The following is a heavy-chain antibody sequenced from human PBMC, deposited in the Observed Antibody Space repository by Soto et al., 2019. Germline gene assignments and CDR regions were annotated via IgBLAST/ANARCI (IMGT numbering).Heavy chain of an antibody. V-gene: IGHV3-33*01. D-gene: IGHD4-17*01. Sequence: PGGSLRLSCAASGFTFSSYGMHWVRQALGKRLEWVAVIWNDGSNKYYADSVKGRFTISRDNSKNTLYLQMNSLRAEDTAVYYCARDTDYGDSSDFDYWGQGTLVTVSS. J-gene: IGHJ4*02. CDR1: GFTFSSYG. CDR3: ARDTDYGDSSDFDY. CDR2: IWNDGSNK.